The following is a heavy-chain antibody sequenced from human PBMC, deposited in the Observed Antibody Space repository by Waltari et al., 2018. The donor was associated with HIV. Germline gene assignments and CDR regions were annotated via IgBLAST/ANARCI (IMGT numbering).Heavy chain of an antibody. CDR2: INAGNGKT. CDR1: GFTFTNDA. D-gene: IGHD3-3*01. Sequence: QVPVVQSGSEVKKPGASVKISCKASGFTFTNDAMPLVRQPPGQRLEWMGWINAGNGKTKYSQKFQGRVTITRDTAASTVYMELSSLRSEEDTAVYFCARGIWSTSLLYYFDSWGQGTLVAVSS. J-gene: IGHJ4*02. V-gene: IGHV1-3*01. CDR3: ARGIWSTSLLYYFDS.